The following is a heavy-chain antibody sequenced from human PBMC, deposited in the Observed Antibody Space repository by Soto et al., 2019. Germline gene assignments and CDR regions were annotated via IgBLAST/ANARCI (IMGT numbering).Heavy chain of an antibody. CDR3: ARGRPIVVVPAANYYYYMDV. D-gene: IGHD2-2*01. CDR2: INPNSGGT. CDR1: GYTFTGYY. V-gene: IGHV1-2*04. Sequence: ASVKVSCKASGYTFTGYYMHWVRQAPRQGLEWMGWINPNSGGTNYAQKFQGWVTMTRDTSISTAYMELSRLRSDDTAVYYCARGRPIVVVPAANYYYYMDVWGKGTTVTVSS. J-gene: IGHJ6*03.